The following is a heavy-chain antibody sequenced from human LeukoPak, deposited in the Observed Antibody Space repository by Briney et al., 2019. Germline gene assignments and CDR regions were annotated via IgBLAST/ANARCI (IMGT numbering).Heavy chain of an antibody. CDR3: ARRGFDLHDAFDI. V-gene: IGHV3-64*01. J-gene: IGHJ3*02. Sequence: GGSLRLSCAASGFTFSSYAMHWVRQAPGKGLEYVSAISSNGGSTYYANSVKGRFTISRDNSKSTLYLQMGSLRAEDMAVYYCARRGFDLHDAFDIWGQGTMVTVSS. CDR1: GFTFSSYA. CDR2: ISSNGGST. D-gene: IGHD3-9*01.